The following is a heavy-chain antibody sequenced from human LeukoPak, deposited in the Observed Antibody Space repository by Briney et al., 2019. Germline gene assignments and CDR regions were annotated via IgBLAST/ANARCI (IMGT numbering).Heavy chain of an antibody. CDR3: AAVSTYYYDSSGYPP. CDR2: IVVGSGNT. V-gene: IGHV1-58*02. J-gene: IGHJ5*02. Sequence: SVKVSCKASGFTFTSSAMQWVRQARGQRLEWIGWIVVGSGNTNHAQKFQERVTITRDMSTSTAYMELSSLRSEDTAVCYCAAVSTYYYDSSGYPPWGQGTLVTVSS. D-gene: IGHD3-22*01. CDR1: GFTFTSSA.